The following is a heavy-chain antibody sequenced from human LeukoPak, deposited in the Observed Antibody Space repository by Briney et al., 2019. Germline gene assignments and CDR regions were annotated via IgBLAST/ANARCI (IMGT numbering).Heavy chain of an antibody. V-gene: IGHV4-38-2*02. CDR3: ARDAPYYDSSGYYYGGWFDP. CDR2: IYTSGST. J-gene: IGHJ5*02. CDR1: NSGYY. D-gene: IGHD3-22*01. Sequence: SETLSLTCTINSGYYWGWIRQPPGKGLEWIGSIYTSGSTNYNPSLKSRVTISVDTSKNQFSLKLSSVTAADTAVYYCARDAPYYDSSGYYYGGWFDPWGQGTLVTVSS.